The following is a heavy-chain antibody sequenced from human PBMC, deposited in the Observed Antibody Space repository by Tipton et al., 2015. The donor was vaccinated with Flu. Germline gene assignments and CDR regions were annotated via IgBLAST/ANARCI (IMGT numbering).Heavy chain of an antibody. D-gene: IGHD3-10*01. CDR1: GFSLSGFD. CDR3: GRDRGAPGY. Sequence: SLRLSCAASGFSLSGFDMHWVRQAPGKGLEWVALISDDGRKKYYADSVKGRFTISRDNFRNTLYLEMNSLTSEDTALYYCGRDRGAPGYWGQGALVTVAS. CDR2: ISDDGRKK. J-gene: IGHJ4*02. V-gene: IGHV3-30*03.